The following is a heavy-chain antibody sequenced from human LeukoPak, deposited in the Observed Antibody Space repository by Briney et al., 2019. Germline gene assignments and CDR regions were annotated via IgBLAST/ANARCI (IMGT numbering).Heavy chain of an antibody. D-gene: IGHD6-13*01. CDR3: AKRGARMWQQLVRSPIPEGFYFDY. CDR2: ISGGSGYT. CDR1: GFTFSSYP. Sequence: GGSLRLSCAASGFTFSSYPMSWVRQTPGKGLQWVSTISGGSGYTYYADSVKGRFTISRDSSKNSLYLQMNSLRAEDTAVYYCAKRGARMWQQLVRSPIPEGFYFDYRGEGTL. V-gene: IGHV3-23*01. J-gene: IGHJ4*02.